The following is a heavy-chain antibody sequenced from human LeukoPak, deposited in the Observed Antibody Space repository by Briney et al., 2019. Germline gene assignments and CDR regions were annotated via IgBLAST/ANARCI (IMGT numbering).Heavy chain of an antibody. Sequence: GGSLRLSCAASGFTPSSYAMSLVRQAAGKGLEWVSAISGSGGSTYYADSVKGRFTISRDNSKNTLYLQMNSLRAEDTAVYYCAKGPYAGSIAALLTFDYWGQGTLVTVSS. CDR2: ISGSGGST. CDR3: AKGPYAGSIAALLTFDY. D-gene: IGHD6-6*01. V-gene: IGHV3-23*01. J-gene: IGHJ4*02. CDR1: GFTPSSYA.